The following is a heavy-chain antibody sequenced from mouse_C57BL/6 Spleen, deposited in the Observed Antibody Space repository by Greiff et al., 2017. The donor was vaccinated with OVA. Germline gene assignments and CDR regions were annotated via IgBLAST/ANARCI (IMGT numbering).Heavy chain of an antibody. Sequence: QVQLQQPGAELVKPGASVKLSCKASGYTFTSYWLHWVKQRPGRGLEWIGRIDPNRGGTKSNEKFKSKATLTVDKPSSTAYMQLSSLTSEDSAVYYCARDDGSSYDWYCYVWGTGTTVTVSS. CDR3: ARDDGSSYDWYCYV. J-gene: IGHJ1*03. V-gene: IGHV1-72*01. D-gene: IGHD1-1*01. CDR1: GYTFTSYW. CDR2: IDPNRGGT.